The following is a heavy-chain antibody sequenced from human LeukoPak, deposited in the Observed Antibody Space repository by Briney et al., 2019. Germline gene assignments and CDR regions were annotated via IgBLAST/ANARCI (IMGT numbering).Heavy chain of an antibody. CDR1: GYSFTSYW. J-gene: IGHJ4*02. D-gene: IGHD6-13*01. V-gene: IGHV5-51*01. CDR2: IYPRDSDPRDSDI. CDR3: ARGGMAATGGLFDY. Sequence: GESLKISCKGSGYSFTSYWIGWVRQMPGKGLEWMGIIYPRDSDPRDSDIRYSPSFQGQVTISADKSISTAYLQWSSLKASDTAIYYCARGGMAATGGLFDYWGQGTQVTISP.